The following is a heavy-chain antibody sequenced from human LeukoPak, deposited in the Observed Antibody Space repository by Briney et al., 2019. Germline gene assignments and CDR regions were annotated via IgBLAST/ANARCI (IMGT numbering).Heavy chain of an antibody. D-gene: IGHD3-16*02. V-gene: IGHV4-39*01. J-gene: IGHJ4*02. Sequence: SETLSLTCTVSGGSISSSSSYWGWIRQPPGKGLEWIGSIYYSGSTYYNPSLKSRVTISVDTSKNQFSLKLSSVTAADTAVYYCARLYRTGRDYWGQGTLVTVSS. CDR3: ARLYRTGRDY. CDR1: GGSISSSSSY. CDR2: IYYSGST.